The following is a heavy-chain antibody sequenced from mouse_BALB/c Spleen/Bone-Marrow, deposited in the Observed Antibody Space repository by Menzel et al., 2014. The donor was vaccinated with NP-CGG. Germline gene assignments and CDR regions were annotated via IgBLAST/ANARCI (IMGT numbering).Heavy chain of an antibody. CDR3: SRLRMITTYFDV. D-gene: IGHD2-4*01. CDR2: ISSSGSYT. Sequence: EVKLVESGGGLAKPGGSLQLSCAASGFTFSTYAMSWVRQTPEKRLEWVATISSSGSYTYYPDCVKGRFTISRDNAKNTLYLQMSSLRSEDTAMFYCSRLRMITTYFDVWGAGTTVTVSS. CDR1: GFTFSTYA. J-gene: IGHJ1*01. V-gene: IGHV5-9-3*01.